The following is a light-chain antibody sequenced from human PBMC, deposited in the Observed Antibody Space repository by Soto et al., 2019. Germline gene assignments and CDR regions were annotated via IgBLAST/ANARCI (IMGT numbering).Light chain of an antibody. CDR2: TSN. J-gene: IGLJ1*01. CDR1: SSNIGTNS. V-gene: IGLV1-44*01. Sequence: QSVLTQPPSASGTPGQRVTISCSGSSSNIGTNSVSWYLQLPGSAPKLLIYTSNQRPSGVPDRFSGSKSGTSASLAISGLQYEDEAESFCAAWHDSLSGNVFGSGTKVTVL. CDR3: AAWHDSLSGNV.